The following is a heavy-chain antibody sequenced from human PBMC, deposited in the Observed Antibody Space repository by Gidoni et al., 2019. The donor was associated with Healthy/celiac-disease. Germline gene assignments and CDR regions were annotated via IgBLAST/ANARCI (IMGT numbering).Heavy chain of an antibody. Sequence: EVQLLESGGGLVQPGGALSLSCTASGLTFSSYDMSWVRQATGKGMGWGSAISGSGGSTYYADSVKGRFTISRDNSKNTLYLQMNSLRAEDTAVYYCAKAPEEYNWFDPWGQGTLVTVSS. CDR1: GLTFSSYD. CDR2: ISGSGGST. CDR3: AKAPEEYNWFDP. V-gene: IGHV3-23*01. J-gene: IGHJ5*02.